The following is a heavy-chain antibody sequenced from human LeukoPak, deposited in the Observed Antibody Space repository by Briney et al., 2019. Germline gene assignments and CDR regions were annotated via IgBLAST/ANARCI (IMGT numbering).Heavy chain of an antibody. J-gene: IGHJ4*02. D-gene: IGHD6-6*01. CDR1: GYSISSGYY. V-gene: IGHV4-38-2*02. CDR2: IYHSGST. Sequence: PSETLSLTCTVSGYSISSGYYWGWIRQPPGKGLEWIGSIYHSGSTYYNPSLKSRVTISVDTSKNQFSLKLSSVTAADTAVYYCARVTSIAARPDYWGQGTLVTVSS. CDR3: ARVTSIAARPDY.